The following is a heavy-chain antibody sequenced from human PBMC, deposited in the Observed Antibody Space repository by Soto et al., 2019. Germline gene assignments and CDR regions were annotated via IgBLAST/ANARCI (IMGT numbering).Heavy chain of an antibody. D-gene: IGHD3-10*01. V-gene: IGHV3-53*01. CDR2: IYTGGNT. CDR3: GRDYYYGSGNYYRADYYHYGMYV. J-gene: IGHJ6*02. Sequence: GGSLRLSCAASGFTVTSYYMSWVRQAPGKGLEWVSLIYTGGNTNYADSVKGRFTISRDNSKNTLYLQMNSLRAEDTAVYYWGRDYYYGSGNYYRADYYHYGMYVWDQGTTVTVSS. CDR1: GFTVTSYY.